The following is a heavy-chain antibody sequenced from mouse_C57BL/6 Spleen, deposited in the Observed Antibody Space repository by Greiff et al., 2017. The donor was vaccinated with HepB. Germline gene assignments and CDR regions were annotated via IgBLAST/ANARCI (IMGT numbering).Heavy chain of an antibody. D-gene: IGHD4-1*01. CDR2: INPGSGGT. Sequence: QVQLQQSGAELVRPGTSVKVSCKASGYAFTNYLIEWVKQRPGQGLEWIGVINPGSGGTNYNEKFKGKATLTADKSSSTAYMQLSSLTSEDSAVYFCAREGTGTGGYFDYWGQGTTLTVSS. CDR3: AREGTGTGGYFDY. J-gene: IGHJ2*01. V-gene: IGHV1-54*01. CDR1: GYAFTNYL.